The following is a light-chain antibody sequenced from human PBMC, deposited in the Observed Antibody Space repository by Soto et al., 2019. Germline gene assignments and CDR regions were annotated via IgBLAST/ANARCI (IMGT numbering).Light chain of an antibody. CDR3: SSYTSSSPPVV. CDR2: DVS. V-gene: IGLV2-14*01. Sequence: QSALTQPASVSGSPGQSITISCTGTSSDVGGYNYVSWYQQHPGKAPKLMIYDVSNRPSGVSNRFSGSKSVNTASLTISGLQAEDEDDYYCSSYTSSSPPVVFGGGTKLTVL. J-gene: IGLJ2*01. CDR1: SSDVGGYNY.